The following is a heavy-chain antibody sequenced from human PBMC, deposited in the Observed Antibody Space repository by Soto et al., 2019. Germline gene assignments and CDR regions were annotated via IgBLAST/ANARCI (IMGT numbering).Heavy chain of an antibody. Sequence: EVQLVESGGGLVQPGGSLRLSCEVSGLPFSISWLGWVRRAPGKGLEWVAKINQDGSDKYYVDSVRGRFTISRDNAKNSLYLQMNSLRAEDTAIYYCARVSPVMSPGYWGQGTLVTVSS. J-gene: IGHJ4*02. CDR3: ARVSPVMSPGY. CDR1: GLPFSISW. D-gene: IGHD3-16*01. CDR2: INQDGSDK. V-gene: IGHV3-7*05.